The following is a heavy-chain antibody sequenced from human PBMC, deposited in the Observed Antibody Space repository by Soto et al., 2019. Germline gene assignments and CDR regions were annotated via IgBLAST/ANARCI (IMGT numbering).Heavy chain of an antibody. J-gene: IGHJ4*02. V-gene: IGHV1-18*01. Sequence: QVQLVQSAAEVKKPGASVKVSCKASGYTFTNYGISWVRQAPGQGLEWMGWISADNGNTNYAQKLQDRVTMTTDTSTNTVYMELSSLRVEDTAVYYCALHCTGGNCFGYWGQGTLVTVSS. CDR1: GYTFTNYG. D-gene: IGHD2-8*02. CDR2: ISADNGNT. CDR3: ALHCTGGNCFGY.